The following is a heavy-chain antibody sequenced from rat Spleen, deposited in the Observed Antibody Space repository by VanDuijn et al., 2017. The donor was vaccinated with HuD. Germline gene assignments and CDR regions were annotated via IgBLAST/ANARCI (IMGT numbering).Heavy chain of an antibody. CDR1: GFTFSNYG. CDR3: DRQATTVPSYFEY. V-gene: IGHV5-29*01. CDR2: IGYDDSST. Sequence: EVQLVESGGGLVQPGRSLKLSCAASGFTFSNYGMAWVRQAPTKGLEWVATIGYDDSSTYYRDSVKGRFTISRDNAKSTLYLQVYSLRSEDTTSYYCDRQATTVPSYFEYWGQGVMVTVSP. J-gene: IGHJ2*01. D-gene: IGHD1-1*01.